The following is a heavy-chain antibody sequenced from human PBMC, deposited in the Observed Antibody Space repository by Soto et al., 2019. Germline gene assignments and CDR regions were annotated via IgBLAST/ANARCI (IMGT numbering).Heavy chain of an antibody. Sequence: LSLTCAVYGGSLSGYYWSWIRQPPGKGLEWIGEINHSGSTNYNPSLKSRVTISVDTSKNQFSLKLSSVTAADTAVYYCARVAGYCSGGSCYSVFSYYYGMDVWGQGTTVTVSS. CDR2: INHSGST. J-gene: IGHJ6*02. CDR1: GGSLSGYY. CDR3: ARVAGYCSGGSCYSVFSYYYGMDV. V-gene: IGHV4-34*01. D-gene: IGHD2-15*01.